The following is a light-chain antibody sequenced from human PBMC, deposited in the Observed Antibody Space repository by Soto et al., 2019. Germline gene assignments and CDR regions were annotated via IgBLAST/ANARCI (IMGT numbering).Light chain of an antibody. Sequence: DIQMTQSPSTLSASVGDRVTITCRASQGINHYLAWFQQKPGKVPKLLIYATSTLQSGVPSRFSGSGSGTDFTLTISSLQPEDVATYYCQKYNNALGTFGQGTKVDIK. CDR2: ATS. CDR1: QGINHY. V-gene: IGKV1-27*01. CDR3: QKYNNALGT. J-gene: IGKJ1*01.